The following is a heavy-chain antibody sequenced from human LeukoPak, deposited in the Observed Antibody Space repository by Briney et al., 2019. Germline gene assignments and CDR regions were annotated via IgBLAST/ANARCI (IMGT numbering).Heavy chain of an antibody. Sequence: PGRSLRLSCAASGFTFSSYGMHWVRQAPGKGLEWVAVISYDGSNKYYADSVKGRFTISRDNSKNTLYLQMNSLRAEDTAVYYCARRHCNTANRFLIDCWGQGTLVTVSS. CDR3: ARRHCNTANRFLIDC. CDR2: ISYDGSNK. D-gene: IGHD2/OR15-2a*01. CDR1: GFTFSSYG. J-gene: IGHJ4*02. V-gene: IGHV3-30*03.